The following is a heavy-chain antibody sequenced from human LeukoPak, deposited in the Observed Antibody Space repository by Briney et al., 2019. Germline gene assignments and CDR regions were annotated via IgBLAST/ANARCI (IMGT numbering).Heavy chain of an antibody. J-gene: IGHJ4*02. Sequence: GESLRLSCVASGFIVSSNYLNWVRQAPGKGLEWLSIIYVGDNVYYADSVKGRFTISRDTSRNTVYLQMNSLRAEDTAVYYCASLPKLGMLDYWGQGTLVTVSS. V-gene: IGHV3-66*02. D-gene: IGHD7-27*01. CDR1: GFIVSSNY. CDR2: IYVGDNV. CDR3: ASLPKLGMLDY.